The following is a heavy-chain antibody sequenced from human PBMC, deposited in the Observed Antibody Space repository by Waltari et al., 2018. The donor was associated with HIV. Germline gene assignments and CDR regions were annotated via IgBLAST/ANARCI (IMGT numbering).Heavy chain of an antibody. CDR3: ARATYYYGSGSYEGMDV. J-gene: IGHJ6*02. CDR2: ISTYNGNT. D-gene: IGHD3-10*01. CDR1: GYTFTSYG. Sequence: QVQLVQSGAEVKKPGASVKVSCKASGYTFTSYGISWVRQAPGQGLEWMGWISTYNGNTNHAQKLQGRVTMTTDTSTSTAYMELRSLRSDDTAVYYCARATYYYGSGSYEGMDVWGQGTTVTVSS. V-gene: IGHV1-18*01.